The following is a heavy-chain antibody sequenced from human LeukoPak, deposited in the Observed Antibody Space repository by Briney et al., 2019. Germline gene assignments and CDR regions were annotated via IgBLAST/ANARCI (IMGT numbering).Heavy chain of an antibody. V-gene: IGHV4-39*01. J-gene: IGHJ4*02. CDR3: ARRRQQLVVDY. D-gene: IGHD6-13*01. CDR1: GGPINSSSYY. CDR2: ISYSGST. Sequence: SETLSLTCTVSGGPINSSSYYWGWIRQPPGKGLEWIGSISYSGSTYYNPSLKSRVTISVDTSRNQFSLNLSSVTAADTAVYYCARRRQQLVVDYWGQGTLVTVSS.